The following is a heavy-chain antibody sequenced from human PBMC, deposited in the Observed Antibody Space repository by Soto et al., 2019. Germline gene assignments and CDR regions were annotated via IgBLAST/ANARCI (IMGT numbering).Heavy chain of an antibody. V-gene: IGHV3-11*01. CDR2: ISSSGSTI. CDR1: GFTFSDYY. J-gene: IGHJ4*02. CDR3: ARDRTIAAAGTNYFDY. Sequence: QVQLVESGGGLVKPGGSLRLSCAASGFTFSDYYMSWIRQAPGKGLEWVSYISSSGSTIYYADSVKGQFTISRDNAKNSLNLQMNSLRAEDTAVYYCARDRTIAAAGTNYFDYWGQGTLVTVSS. D-gene: IGHD6-13*01.